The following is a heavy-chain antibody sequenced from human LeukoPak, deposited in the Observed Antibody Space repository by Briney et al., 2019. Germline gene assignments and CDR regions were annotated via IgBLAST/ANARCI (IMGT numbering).Heavy chain of an antibody. Sequence: SETLSLTCTVSGGSISSYYWSWIRLPPGKGLEWIGYIYYSGSTNYNPSLKSRVTISLDTSKNQFSLKLSSVTAADTAVFYCARGIVGATDYFDYWGQGTLVTVSS. CDR3: ARGIVGATDYFDY. D-gene: IGHD1-26*01. CDR2: IYYSGST. J-gene: IGHJ4*02. CDR1: GGSISSYY. V-gene: IGHV4-59*01.